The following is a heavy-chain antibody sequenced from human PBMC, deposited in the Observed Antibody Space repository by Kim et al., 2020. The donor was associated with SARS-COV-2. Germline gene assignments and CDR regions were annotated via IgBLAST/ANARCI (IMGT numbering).Heavy chain of an antibody. CDR1: GYTFTNNA. CDR2: SNTYTGTP. D-gene: IGHD3-16*02. J-gene: IGHJ4*02. Sequence: ASAKVSCKASGYTFTNNAISCVRQAPGQGLVWKGWSNTYTGTPTYAHSYTPRFVFPLDTPGTTAYRQISSLDAEDTALDYCAREIWVTYRYPDDCGQGT. V-gene: IGHV7-4-1*02. CDR3: AREIWVTYRYPDD.